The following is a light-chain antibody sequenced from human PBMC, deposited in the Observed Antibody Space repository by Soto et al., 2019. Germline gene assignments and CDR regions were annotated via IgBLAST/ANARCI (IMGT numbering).Light chain of an antibody. J-gene: IGKJ1*01. CDR1: QSVLYSSNNKNY. Sequence: DIVMTQSPDSLAVSLGERATINCKSSQSVLYSSNNKNYLAWYQQKPGQPPKLLIYWASTRESGVPDRFSCSGSGTDFTLPISSLQAEDVAVYYCQQYYSIPWTFGQGTKVEIK. CDR2: WAS. CDR3: QQYYSIPWT. V-gene: IGKV4-1*01.